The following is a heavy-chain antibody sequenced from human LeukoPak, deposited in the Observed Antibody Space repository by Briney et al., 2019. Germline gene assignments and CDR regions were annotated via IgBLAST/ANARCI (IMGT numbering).Heavy chain of an antibody. CDR2: IRYDGTNK. D-gene: IGHD3-9*01. CDR1: GFTFSSYG. V-gene: IGHV3-30*02. J-gene: IGHJ4*02. Sequence: GGSLRLSCAASGFTFSSYGMHWVRQTPGKGLEWVAFIRYDGTNKHYADSVKGRFTISRDNSKNTLYLQMNSLRPEDTAVYYCAREDCDILTGYYRHFDYWGQGTLVTVSS. CDR3: AREDCDILTGYYRHFDY.